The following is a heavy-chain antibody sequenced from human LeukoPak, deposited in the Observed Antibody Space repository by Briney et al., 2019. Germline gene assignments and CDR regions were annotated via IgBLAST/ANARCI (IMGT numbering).Heavy chain of an antibody. J-gene: IGHJ4*02. CDR2: INHSGST. CDR3: ARDSDFWSGYPHYFDY. D-gene: IGHD3-3*01. Sequence: PSETLSLTCAVYGGSFSGYYWSWLRQPPGKGLEWIGEINHSGSTNYNPSLKSRVTISVDTSKNQFSLKLRSVTAADTAVYYCARDSDFWSGYPHYFDYWGEGTLVTVSS. CDR1: GGSFSGYY. V-gene: IGHV4-34*01.